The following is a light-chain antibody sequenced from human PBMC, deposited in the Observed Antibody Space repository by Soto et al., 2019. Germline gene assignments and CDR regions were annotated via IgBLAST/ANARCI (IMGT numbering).Light chain of an antibody. CDR1: NIGSKS. CDR2: DDS. CDR3: QVWDSSSDHYV. V-gene: IGLV3-21*02. J-gene: IGLJ1*01. Sequence: SYELTQPPSVSVAPGQTARITCGGNNIGSKSVHWYQQKPGQAPVLVGYDDSDRPSGIPERFSGSNSGNTATLTISRVEAGDEADYYCQVWDSSSDHYVFGTWTKVTVL.